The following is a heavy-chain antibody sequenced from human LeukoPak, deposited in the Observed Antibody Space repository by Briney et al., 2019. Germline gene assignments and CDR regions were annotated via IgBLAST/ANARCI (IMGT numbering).Heavy chain of an antibody. D-gene: IGHD2-15*01. CDR1: GGTFSSYA. V-gene: IGHV1-69*04. Sequence: ASVKVSCKASGGTFSSYAISWVRQAPGQGLEWMGRIIPILGIANYAQKFQGRVTMTRDTSTSTVYMELSSLRSEDTAVYYCARESAYCSGGSCSRRGDYWGQGTLVTVSS. J-gene: IGHJ4*02. CDR2: IIPILGIA. CDR3: ARESAYCSGGSCSRRGDY.